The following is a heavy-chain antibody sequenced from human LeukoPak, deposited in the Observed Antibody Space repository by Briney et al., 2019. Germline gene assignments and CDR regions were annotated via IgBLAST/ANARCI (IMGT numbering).Heavy chain of an antibody. Sequence: SETLSLTCTVSGGSISSSSYYWGWIRQPPGKGLEWIGSIYYSGSTYYNPSLKSRVTISVGTPKKQFSLKLSSVTAADTAVYYCARHAHSSGWEGDYFDYWGQGTLVTVSS. V-gene: IGHV4-39*01. CDR3: ARHAHSSGWEGDYFDY. CDR1: GGSISSSSYY. J-gene: IGHJ4*02. D-gene: IGHD6-19*01. CDR2: IYYSGST.